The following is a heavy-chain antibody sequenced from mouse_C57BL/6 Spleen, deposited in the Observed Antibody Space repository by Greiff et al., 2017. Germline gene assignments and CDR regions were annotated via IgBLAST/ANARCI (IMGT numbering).Heavy chain of an antibody. Sequence: EVNVVESGGDLVKPGGSLKLSCAASGFTFSSYGMSWVRQTPDKRLEWVATISSGGSYTYYPDSVKGRFTISRDNAKNTLYLQMSSLKSEDTAMYYCARNWVDYWGQGTTLTVSS. CDR2: ISSGGSYT. J-gene: IGHJ2*01. CDR3: ARNWVDY. D-gene: IGHD4-1*01. V-gene: IGHV5-6*01. CDR1: GFTFSSYG.